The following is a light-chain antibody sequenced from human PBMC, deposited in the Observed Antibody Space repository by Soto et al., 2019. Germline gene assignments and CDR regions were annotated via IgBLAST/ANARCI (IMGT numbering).Light chain of an antibody. CDR2: GVS. J-gene: IGKJ4*01. CDR1: QIIDTY. V-gene: IGKV1-39*01. CDR3: QQSYSSPLLA. Sequence: DIHMTQSPSSLYASIGDRVTITCRSSQIIDTYLNWYQQKPGKAPKLLIYGVSKLQSGVPPRFSGSESGTDITLTITCLQPEDFATSYCQQSYSSPLLAFGGGTKVDIK.